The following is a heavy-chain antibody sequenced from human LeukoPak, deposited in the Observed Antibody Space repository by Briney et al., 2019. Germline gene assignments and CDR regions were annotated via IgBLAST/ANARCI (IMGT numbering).Heavy chain of an antibody. CDR2: IDPSGGST. J-gene: IGHJ4*02. Sequence: ASVKVSCKASGYTFTSYYMHWVRQAPGQGLEWMGIIDPSGGSTSYAQKFQGRVTLTRDTSISTAYMDLSRLRSDDTAVYYCAREWGYCSGGSCYHDYWGQGTLVTVSS. D-gene: IGHD2-15*01. V-gene: IGHV1-46*01. CDR3: AREWGYCSGGSCYHDY. CDR1: GYTFTSYY.